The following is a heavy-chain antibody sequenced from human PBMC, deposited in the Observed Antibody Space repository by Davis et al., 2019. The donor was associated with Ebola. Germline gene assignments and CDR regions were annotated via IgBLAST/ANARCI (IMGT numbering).Heavy chain of an antibody. CDR2: IKQDGSEK. CDR1: GFTFSSYW. J-gene: IGHJ4*02. CDR3: ARDAYSSSHDY. V-gene: IGHV3-7*01. D-gene: IGHD6-13*01. Sequence: PGGSLRLSCAASGFTFSSYWMSWVRQAPGKGLEWVANIKQDGSEKYYVDSVKGRFTISRDNAKNSLYLQMNSLRAEDAAVYYCARDAYSSSHDYWGQGTLVTVSS.